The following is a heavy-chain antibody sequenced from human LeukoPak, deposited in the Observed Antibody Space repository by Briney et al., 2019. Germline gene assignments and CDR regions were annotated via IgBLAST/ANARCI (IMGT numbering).Heavy chain of an antibody. CDR2: ISSRGDST. V-gene: IGHV3-23*01. D-gene: IGHD6-19*01. Sequence: QPGGSLRLSCAASGLIFSSHAMSWVRQTPEKGLEWVSAISSRGDSTYYADSVKGRFTISRDNSKNTLYLQMSSLRGEDTAVYYCAKGPSGWNGGAHDYWGQGTLVTVSS. CDR1: GLIFSSHA. J-gene: IGHJ4*02. CDR3: AKGPSGWNGGAHDY.